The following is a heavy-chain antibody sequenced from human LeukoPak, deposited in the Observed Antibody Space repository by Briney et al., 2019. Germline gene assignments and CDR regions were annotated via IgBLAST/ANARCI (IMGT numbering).Heavy chain of an antibody. Sequence: PSETLSLTCAVYGGSFSGYYWSWIRQPPGKGLEWIGEINHSGSTNYNPSLKSRVTISVDTSKDQFSLKLGSVTAADTAVYYCARDRSYVWGSYRYTVDCFDYWGQGTLVTVSS. J-gene: IGHJ4*02. CDR3: ARDRSYVWGSYRYTVDCFDY. D-gene: IGHD3-16*02. CDR2: INHSGST. CDR1: GGSFSGYY. V-gene: IGHV4-34*01.